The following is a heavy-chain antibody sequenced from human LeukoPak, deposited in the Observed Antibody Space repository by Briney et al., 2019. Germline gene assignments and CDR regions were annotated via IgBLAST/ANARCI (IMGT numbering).Heavy chain of an antibody. CDR1: GLTFSSYW. D-gene: IGHD2-21*01. J-gene: IGHJ4*02. CDR3: ARPYEKAIRRLYYFDY. V-gene: IGHV3-7*01. Sequence: GGSLRLSCAASGLTFSSYWMSWVRQAPGKGLEWVANIKQDGSEKYYVDSVKGRFTISRDNAKNSLYLQMNSLRAEDTAVYYCARPYEKAIRRLYYFDYWGQGTLVTVSS. CDR2: IKQDGSEK.